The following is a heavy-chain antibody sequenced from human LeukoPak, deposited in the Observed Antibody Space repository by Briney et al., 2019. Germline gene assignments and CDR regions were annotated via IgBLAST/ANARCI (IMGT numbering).Heavy chain of an antibody. CDR2: ISYDGSNK. CDR3: AKEREGLYYDFWSGYCFDY. J-gene: IGHJ4*02. V-gene: IGHV3-30*18. CDR1: GFTFSSYG. D-gene: IGHD3-3*01. Sequence: HPGGSLRLSCAASGFTFSSYGMHWVRQAPGKGLEWVAVISYDGSNKYYADSVKGRFTISRDNSKNTLYLQMNSLRAEDTAVCYRAKEREGLYYDFWSGYCFDYWGQGTLVTVSS.